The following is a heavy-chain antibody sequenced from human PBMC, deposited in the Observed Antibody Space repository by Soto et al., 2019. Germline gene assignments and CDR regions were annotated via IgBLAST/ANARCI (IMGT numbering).Heavy chain of an antibody. Sequence: QVQLQESGPGLVKPSQTLSLTCTVSGGSISSGDYKWSWIRQPPGKGLEWIGYIYYSGYTYNNPSLKSRVTISVDTAKNQFSLKLSSVTAADTAVYYCARSGDYVAFDYRGEGTLVTVSS. CDR2: IYYSGYT. D-gene: IGHD4-17*01. J-gene: IGHJ4*02. CDR1: GGSISSGDYK. V-gene: IGHV4-30-4*01. CDR3: ARSGDYVAFDY.